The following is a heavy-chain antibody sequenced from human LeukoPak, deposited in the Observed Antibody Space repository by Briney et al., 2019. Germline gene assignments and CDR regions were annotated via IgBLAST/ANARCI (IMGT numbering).Heavy chain of an antibody. CDR1: GGSISSGDYY. J-gene: IGHJ3*02. CDR2: IYYSGST. V-gene: IGHV4-30-2*03. D-gene: IGHD3-3*01. Sequence: SQTLSLTCTVSGGSISSGDYYWSWIRQPPGKGLEWIGSIYYSGSTYYNPSLKSRVTISVDTSKNQFSLKLSSVTAADTAVYYCASLPLRFLEWLYAFDIWGQGTMVTVSS. CDR3: ASLPLRFLEWLYAFDI.